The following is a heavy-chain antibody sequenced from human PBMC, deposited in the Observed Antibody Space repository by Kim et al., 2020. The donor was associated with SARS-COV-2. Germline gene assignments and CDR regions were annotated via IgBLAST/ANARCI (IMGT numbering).Heavy chain of an antibody. CDR1: GGSISSSSYY. Sequence: SETLSLTCTVSGGSISSSSYYWGWIRQPPGKGLEWIGSIYYSGSTYYNPSLKSRVTISVDTSKNQFSLKLSSVTAADTAVYYCARVYSGYYYYYMDVWGIGTTVTVSS. CDR2: IYYSGST. D-gene: IGHD4-4*01. V-gene: IGHV4-39*01. CDR3: ARVYSGYYYYYMDV. J-gene: IGHJ6*03.